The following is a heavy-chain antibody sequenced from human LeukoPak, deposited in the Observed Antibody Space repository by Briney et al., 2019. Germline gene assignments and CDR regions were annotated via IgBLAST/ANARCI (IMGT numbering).Heavy chain of an antibody. CDR3: ARRAGDYSHPYDY. CDR1: DFSFSNYA. CDR2: ISGSGGST. J-gene: IGHJ4*02. V-gene: IGHV3-23*01. D-gene: IGHD3-22*01. Sequence: GGSLRLSCAASDFSFSNYAMSWVRQAPGKGLEWVSAISGSGGSTYYADSVKGRFTISRDNSKNTFHLQMNSLRAEDTAVYYCARRAGDYSHPYDYWGQGTLVTVSS.